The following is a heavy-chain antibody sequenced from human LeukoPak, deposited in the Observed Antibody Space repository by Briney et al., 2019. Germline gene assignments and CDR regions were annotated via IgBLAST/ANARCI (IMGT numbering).Heavy chain of an antibody. CDR1: GFTFSTYA. CDR3: AKAQQLGRPFDY. J-gene: IGHJ4*02. V-gene: IGHV3-23*01. CDR2: ISGSGGST. Sequence: GGSLRLSCAASGFTFSTYAMSWVRQAPGKGLEWVSGISGSGGSTYYADSVKGRFTISRGNSKNTLYVQMNSLRGEDTAVYYCAKAQQLGRPFDYWGQGTLVTVSS. D-gene: IGHD6-6*01.